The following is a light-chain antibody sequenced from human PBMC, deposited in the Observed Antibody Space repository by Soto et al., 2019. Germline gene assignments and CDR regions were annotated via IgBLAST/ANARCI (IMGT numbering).Light chain of an antibody. V-gene: IGLV2-14*01. J-gene: IGLJ2*01. Sequence: QSVLTQPASVSGSPGQSITISCAGTTRDVGAYNLVSWYQQHPGRVPQLIIYEVRNRPSGISFRFSGSKSGNTASLTISGLQAEDEADYYCSSFTSKSTLIFGGGTKVTVL. CDR2: EVR. CDR1: TRDVGAYNL. CDR3: SSFTSKSTLI.